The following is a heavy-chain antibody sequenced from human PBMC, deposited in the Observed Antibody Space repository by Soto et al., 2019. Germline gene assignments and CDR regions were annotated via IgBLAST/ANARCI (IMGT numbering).Heavy chain of an antibody. J-gene: IGHJ6*02. Sequence: ASVKVSCKASGYTFNTYGMSWVRQAPGQGLDWMGWISTYNGNTKYAERLQGRVTMTTDTTTSTAYMEVRNLRSDDTAVYYCAREGKGPNYYDSTGYYYGYGMDVWGQGTTVTVSS. D-gene: IGHD3-22*01. V-gene: IGHV1-18*01. CDR1: GYTFNTYG. CDR2: ISTYNGNT. CDR3: AREGKGPNYYDSTGYYYGYGMDV.